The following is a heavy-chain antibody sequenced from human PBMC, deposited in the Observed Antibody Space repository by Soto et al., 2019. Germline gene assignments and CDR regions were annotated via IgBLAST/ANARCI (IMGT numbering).Heavy chain of an antibody. J-gene: IGHJ4*02. D-gene: IGHD6-19*01. CDR3: ATLTTSGWYDY. Sequence: ASVKVSCKASGYTFTSYYMHWVRQAPGQGLEWMGIINPSGGSTSYAQKFQGRVTMTRDTSTSTVYMELSSLRSEDTAVYYCATLTTSGWYDYWGQGTLVTVSS. CDR1: GYTFTSYY. CDR2: INPSGGST. V-gene: IGHV1-46*01.